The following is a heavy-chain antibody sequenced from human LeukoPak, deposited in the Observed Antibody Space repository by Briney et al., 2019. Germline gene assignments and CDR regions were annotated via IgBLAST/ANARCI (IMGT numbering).Heavy chain of an antibody. CDR3: AREWEPYYFDY. CDR1: GDSISSSGYY. CDR2: IYYGGNT. D-gene: IGHD1-26*01. V-gene: IGHV4-39*02. J-gene: IGHJ4*02. Sequence: SETLSLTCTVSGDSISSSGYYWGWIRQPPGKGLEWIGSIYYGGNTYYNPSLKSRVTISVDTSKNQFSLKLSSVTAADTAVYYCAREWEPYYFDYWGQGTLVTVSS.